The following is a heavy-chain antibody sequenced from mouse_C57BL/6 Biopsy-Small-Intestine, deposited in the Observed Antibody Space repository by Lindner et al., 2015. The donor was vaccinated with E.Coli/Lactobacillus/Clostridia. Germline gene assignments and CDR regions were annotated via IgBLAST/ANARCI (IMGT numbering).Heavy chain of an antibody. CDR1: GGTFSTYG. Sequence: SVKVSCKASGGTFSTYGISWVRQAPGQGLEWMGGIIPMFGTANYAQKFQGRVTITADESTSTAYMELSSLRSEDTAVYYCARQTSSGRYHFDLWGQGTLVTVSS. J-gene: IGHJ4*01. V-gene: IGHV1-81*01. D-gene: IGHD1-3*01. CDR2: IIPMFGTA. CDR3: ARQTSSGRYHFDL.